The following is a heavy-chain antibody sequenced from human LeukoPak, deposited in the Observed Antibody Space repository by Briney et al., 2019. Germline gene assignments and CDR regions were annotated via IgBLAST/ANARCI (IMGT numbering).Heavy chain of an antibody. Sequence: SVKVSCKASGGTFSSYAISWVRQAPGQGLEWMGGIIPIFGTANYAQKFQGRVTITADESTSTAYMELSSLRSEDTAVYYCARDKDGPYHYYYMDVWGKGTTVTVSS. J-gene: IGHJ6*03. V-gene: IGHV1-69*01. CDR3: ARDKDGPYHYYYMDV. CDR1: GGTFSSYA. CDR2: IIPIFGTA.